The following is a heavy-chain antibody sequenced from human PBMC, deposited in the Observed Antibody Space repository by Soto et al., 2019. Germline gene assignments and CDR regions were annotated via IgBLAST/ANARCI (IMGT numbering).Heavy chain of an antibody. Sequence: QITLKESGPTLVEPTQTLTLTRTFSGFSLTTRQVGVGWIRQPPGQALEWLAVIYWDNDKRYSPSLERRLTVTKDTSKNQVVLTMTNMDPMDTATYYCAHLMITYGGVIADDAFDIWGQGTMVTVSS. D-gene: IGHD3-16*02. V-gene: IGHV2-5*02. CDR3: AHLMITYGGVIADDAFDI. J-gene: IGHJ3*02. CDR1: GFSLTTRQVG. CDR2: IYWDNDK.